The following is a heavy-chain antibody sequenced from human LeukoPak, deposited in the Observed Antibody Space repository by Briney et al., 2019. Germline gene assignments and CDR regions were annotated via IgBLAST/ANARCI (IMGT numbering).Heavy chain of an antibody. D-gene: IGHD3-3*01. V-gene: IGHV4-39*07. Sequence: SETLSLTCTVSGGSISSSSYYWGWIRQPPGKGLEWIGSIYYSGSTYYNPSLKSRVTMSVDTSNDQFSLKLSSVTAADTAVYHCARGTGGYYANFDYWGQGTLVTVSS. CDR2: IYYSGST. CDR1: GGSISSSSYY. J-gene: IGHJ4*02. CDR3: ARGTGGYYANFDY.